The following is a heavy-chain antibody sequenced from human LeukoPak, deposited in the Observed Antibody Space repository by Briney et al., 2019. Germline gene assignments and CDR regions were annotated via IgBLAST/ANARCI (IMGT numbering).Heavy chain of an antibody. CDR3: ARDEKGHASGWTQLDV. CDR1: GGSISSSVHY. J-gene: IGHJ6*04. D-gene: IGHD6-19*01. CDR2: GSSSGNA. V-gene: IGHV4-39*07. Sequence: SETLSLTCSVPGGSISSSVHYWGWVRQPPGKGLEWIVSGSSSGNAYYNPSLKSRVTVSVDTSKNQFSLKVTSVTAADTAVYYCARDEKGHASGWTQLDVWGKGTTVTVSS.